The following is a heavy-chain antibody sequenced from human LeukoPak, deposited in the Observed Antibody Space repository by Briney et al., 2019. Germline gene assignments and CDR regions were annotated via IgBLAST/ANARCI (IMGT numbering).Heavy chain of an antibody. V-gene: IGHV1-46*01. CDR3: ARDFLSITMVRGVIPAHYFDY. J-gene: IGHJ4*02. CDR1: GYTFTSYY. Sequence: ASVKVSCKASGYTFTSYYMHWVRQAPGQGLEWMGIINPSGSSTSYAQKFQGRVTMTRDTSTSTIYMELSSLRSEDTAVYYCARDFLSITMVRGVIPAHYFDYWGQGTLVTVSS. CDR2: INPSGSST. D-gene: IGHD3-10*01.